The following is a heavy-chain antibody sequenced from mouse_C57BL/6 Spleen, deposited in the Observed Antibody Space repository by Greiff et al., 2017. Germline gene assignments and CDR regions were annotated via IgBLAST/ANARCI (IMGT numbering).Heavy chain of an antibody. Sequence: VQLQQPGAELVKPGASVKLSCKASGYTFTSYWMHWVKQRPGQGLEWIGMIHPNSGSTNYNEKFKSKATLTVDKSSSTAYMQLSSLTSEDSAVYYCARGEDDGYYKRVWFAYWGQGTLVTVSA. J-gene: IGHJ3*01. D-gene: IGHD2-3*01. V-gene: IGHV1-64*01. CDR3: ARGEDDGYYKRVWFAY. CDR1: GYTFTSYW. CDR2: IHPNSGST.